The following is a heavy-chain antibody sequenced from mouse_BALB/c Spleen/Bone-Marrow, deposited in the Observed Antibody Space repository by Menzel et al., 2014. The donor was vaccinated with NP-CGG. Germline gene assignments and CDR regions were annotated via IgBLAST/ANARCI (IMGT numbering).Heavy chain of an antibody. V-gene: IGHV1S81*02. J-gene: IGHJ3*01. CDR2: INPGNGGT. Sequence: VQLQQSGAELVKPGASVKLSCKASGYTFTSYYMYWVKQRPGQGLEWIGEINPGNGGTNFNEKFKSKATLTVDKSSSTAYMQLSNLTSEDSAVYYCTREGDSPFAYWGQGTLVTVSA. CDR3: TREGDSPFAY. D-gene: IGHD2-13*01. CDR1: GYTFTSYY.